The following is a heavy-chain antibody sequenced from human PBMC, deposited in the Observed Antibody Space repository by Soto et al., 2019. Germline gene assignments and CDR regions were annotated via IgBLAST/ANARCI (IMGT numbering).Heavy chain of an antibody. CDR3: ARAIRVETYPPTGY. CDR1: GFTFSTYG. Sequence: EVQLVESGGGLVKPGGSLRLSCAVSGFTFSTYGMSWVRQAPGKGLEWVSSISSSSSDRDYAGSVKGRFTISRDNAKNSLYLPRNSLRDEDTAVYYCARAIRVETYPPTGYWGQGTLVTVSS. CDR2: ISSSSSDR. V-gene: IGHV3-21*01. D-gene: IGHD1-1*01. J-gene: IGHJ4*02.